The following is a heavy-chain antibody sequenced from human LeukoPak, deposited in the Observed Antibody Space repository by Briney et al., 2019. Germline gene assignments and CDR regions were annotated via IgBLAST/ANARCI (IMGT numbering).Heavy chain of an antibody. CDR2: INTNTGNP. V-gene: IGHV7-4-1*02. CDR1: GYTFTSSA. D-gene: IGHD6-19*01. Sequence: ASVKVSCKASGYTFTSSAINWVRQAPGQGLEWMGWINTNTGNPTYAQGFTGRFVFSLDTSVSTAYLQISSLKAEDTAVYYCARARELSSGWLYYYYYYYMDVWGKGTTVTVSS. J-gene: IGHJ6*03. CDR3: ARARELSSGWLYYYYYYYMDV.